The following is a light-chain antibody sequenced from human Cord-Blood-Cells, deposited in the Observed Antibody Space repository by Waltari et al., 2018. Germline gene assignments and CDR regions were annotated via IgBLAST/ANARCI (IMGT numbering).Light chain of an antibody. CDR2: GDS. J-gene: IGLJ3*02. CDR3: QSYDSSLSGWV. V-gene: IGLV1-40*01. CDR1: SSNIGAGYD. Sequence: QSVLTQPPSVSGAPGQRVTISCTGSSSNIGAGYDVHWYQQLPGTAPKLLISGDSNRPPGFPYRFSGSKSDTSASLAITGLQAEDGADYYGQSYDSSLSGWVFGGGTKLTVL.